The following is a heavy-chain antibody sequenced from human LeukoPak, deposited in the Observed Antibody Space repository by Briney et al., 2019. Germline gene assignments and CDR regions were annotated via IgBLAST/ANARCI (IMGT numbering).Heavy chain of an antibody. CDR2: INPSGGST. Sequence: ASVKVSCKASGYTFTSYYMHWVRQAPGQGLDWMGIINPSGGSTSYAQKFQGRVTMTRDTSTSTVYMELSSLRSEDTAVYYCARGTDDYDFWSGSYNWFDPWGQGTLVTVSS. CDR3: ARGTDDYDFWSGSYNWFDP. D-gene: IGHD3-3*01. J-gene: IGHJ5*02. CDR1: GYTFTSYY. V-gene: IGHV1-46*03.